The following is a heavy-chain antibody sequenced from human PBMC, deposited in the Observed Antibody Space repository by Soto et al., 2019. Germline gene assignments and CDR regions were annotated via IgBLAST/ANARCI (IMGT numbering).Heavy chain of an antibody. CDR1: VFRFDEYT. D-gene: IGHD3-16*01. CDR3: ARETLSYGSALDV. Sequence: PGGSLRLSCAASVFRFDEYTIHWARQAPGKGLEWVSLITWNGANTYYADSVKGRFTVSRDGTTKSVSLQMTSLKREDTGLYYCARETLSYGSALDVWGQGTTVTVSS. CDR2: ITWNGANT. V-gene: IGHV3-43*01. J-gene: IGHJ6*02.